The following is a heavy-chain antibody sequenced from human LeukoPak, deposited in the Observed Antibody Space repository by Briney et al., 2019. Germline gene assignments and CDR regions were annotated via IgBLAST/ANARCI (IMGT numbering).Heavy chain of an antibody. Sequence: GRSLRLSCAASGFTFSSYAMHWVRQAPGKGLEWVAVISYDGSNKYYADSVKGRFTISRDNSKNTLYLQMNSLRAEDTAVYYCAKESPRFDYWGQGTLVTVSS. CDR3: AKESPRFDY. CDR2: ISYDGSNK. CDR1: GFTFSSYA. J-gene: IGHJ4*02. V-gene: IGHV3-30-3*01.